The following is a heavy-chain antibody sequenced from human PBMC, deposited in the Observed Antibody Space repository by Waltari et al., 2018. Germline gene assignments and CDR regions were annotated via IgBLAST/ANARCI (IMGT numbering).Heavy chain of an antibody. J-gene: IGHJ6*03. V-gene: IGHV4-4*07. Sequence: QVQLQESGPALVKPSETLSLTCTVSSDSISTYYWTWIRQSAGKGLEWLGRFYAGGGTKYNPSLNIRVTMSVDTSKNQFSLKLTSVTAADSAVYYCARGTYYYDTSGYSDGNHYYIDVWGKGTSVTVSS. CDR2: FYAGGGT. CDR1: SDSISTYY. D-gene: IGHD3-22*01. CDR3: ARGTYYYDTSGYSDGNHYYIDV.